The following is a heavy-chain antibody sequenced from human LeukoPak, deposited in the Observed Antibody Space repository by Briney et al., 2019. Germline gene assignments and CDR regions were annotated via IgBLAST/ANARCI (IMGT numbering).Heavy chain of an antibody. V-gene: IGHV3-33*01. CDR1: GFTFGGYG. Sequence: HPGRSLRLSCAGSGFTFGGYGMHWFRQTPGKGLEWVAVIAYDGSRAFYADSVKGRFTISRDNSKNTMSVQVDDLRAEDTAVYYCTRYNNDHFDYWGQGTLVTVSS. CDR2: IAYDGSRA. D-gene: IGHD1-14*01. CDR3: TRYNNDHFDY. J-gene: IGHJ4*02.